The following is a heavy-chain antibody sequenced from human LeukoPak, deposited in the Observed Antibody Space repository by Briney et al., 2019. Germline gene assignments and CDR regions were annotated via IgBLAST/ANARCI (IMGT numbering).Heavy chain of an antibody. CDR2: IWSDATNQ. J-gene: IGHJ2*01. CDR1: GFTFSHFG. V-gene: IGHV3-33*06. Sequence: GTSLRLSCETSGFTFSHFGIHWVRQAPGKGLEWVAVIWSDATNQYYADSVKGRFTISRDNFRRTVSLEMNSLRVEDTAVYYCAKAPKRVFNKSNSLKHGGR. D-gene: IGHD4-11*01. CDR3: AKAPKRVFNKSNSLKH.